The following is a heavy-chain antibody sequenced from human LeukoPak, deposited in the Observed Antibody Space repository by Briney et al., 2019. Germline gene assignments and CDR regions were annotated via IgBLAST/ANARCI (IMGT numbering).Heavy chain of an antibody. J-gene: IGHJ4*02. D-gene: IGHD3-22*01. CDR1: GGSISSGGYS. Sequence: PSQTLSLTCAVSGGSISSGGYSWSWIRQSPGKGLEWIGYIYHSGSTYYNPSLKSRVTISVGRSKNQFSLKLSSVTAADTAVYYCARCSSGYYGTLFDYWGQGTLVTVSS. CDR3: ARCSSGYYGTLFDY. V-gene: IGHV4-30-2*06. CDR2: IYHSGST.